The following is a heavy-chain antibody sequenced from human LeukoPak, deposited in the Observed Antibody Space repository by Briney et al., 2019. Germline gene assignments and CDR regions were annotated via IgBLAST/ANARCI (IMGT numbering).Heavy chain of an antibody. CDR1: GGAICSYY. CDR3: ARDSGLFDSSGYYYPFDP. V-gene: IGHV4-59*01. CDR2: IYYSGST. D-gene: IGHD3-22*01. J-gene: IGHJ5*02. Sequence: SETLSLTCAVSGGAICSYYWSWIRQPPGKGLGWSGDIYYSGSTNYNPSLKSRLTISVHTSKNQFSLELRSVTAADTAVYYCARDSGLFDSSGYYYPFDPRGRGTLVTVSS.